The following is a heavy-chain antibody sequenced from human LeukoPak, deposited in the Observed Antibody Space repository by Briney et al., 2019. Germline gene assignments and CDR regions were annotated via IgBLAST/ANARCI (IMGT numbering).Heavy chain of an antibody. CDR1: GDTFSTYA. D-gene: IGHD4-17*01. V-gene: IGHV1-69*01. J-gene: IGHJ1*01. Sequence: SVNVSCKASGDTFSTYAITWVRQAPGQGLEWMGGLIPNFGTARGAQKFQGRVTITADESTSTAYMELSSLKSEDTAVYYCARVRVSGVDFGDYDEVFWGQGTLVTVSS. CDR3: ARVRVSGVDFGDYDEVF. CDR2: LIPNFGTA.